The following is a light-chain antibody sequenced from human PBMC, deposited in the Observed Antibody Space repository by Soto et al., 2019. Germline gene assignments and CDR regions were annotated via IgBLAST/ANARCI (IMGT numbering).Light chain of an antibody. CDR3: QQSYSTLT. CDR2: DAS. Sequence: DIQLPQSPSPLSASVGDRGTLTCRAAQSLNSRLAWYQHRPGKAPRLLIYDASTLESGVPSRFSGSGSGTEFTLTISSLQPEDFATYYCQQSYSTLTFGEGTKVDIK. CDR1: QSLNSR. V-gene: IGKV1-5*01. J-gene: IGKJ4*01.